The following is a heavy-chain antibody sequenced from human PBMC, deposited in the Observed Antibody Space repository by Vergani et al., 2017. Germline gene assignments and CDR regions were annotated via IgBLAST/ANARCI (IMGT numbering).Heavy chain of an antibody. CDR3: ATGGSGSYRNYYYYYMDV. CDR2: FDPEDGET. D-gene: IGHD1-26*01. Sequence: QVQLVQSGAEVKKPGASVKVSCKVSGYTLTELSMHWVRQAPGKGLGWMGGFDPEDGETIYAQKFQGRVTMTEDTSTDTAYMELISLRSEDTAVYYCATGGSGSYRNYYYYYMDVWGKGTTVTVSS. CDR1: GYTLTELS. V-gene: IGHV1-24*01. J-gene: IGHJ6*03.